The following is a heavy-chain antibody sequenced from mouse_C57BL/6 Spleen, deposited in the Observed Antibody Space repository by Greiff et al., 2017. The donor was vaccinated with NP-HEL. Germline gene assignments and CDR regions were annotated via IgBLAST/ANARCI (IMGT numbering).Heavy chain of an antibody. CDR1: GYTFTSYW. J-gene: IGHJ2*01. D-gene: IGHD1-1*01. CDR2: IHPNSGST. V-gene: IGHV1-64*01. CDR3: AATVVATSRSY. Sequence: QVQLQQPGAELVKPGASVKLSCKASGYTFTSYWMHWVKQRPGQGLEWIGMIHPNSGSTNYNEKFKSKATLTVDKSSSTAYMQLSSLTSEDSAVYYCAATVVATSRSYWGQGTTLTVSS.